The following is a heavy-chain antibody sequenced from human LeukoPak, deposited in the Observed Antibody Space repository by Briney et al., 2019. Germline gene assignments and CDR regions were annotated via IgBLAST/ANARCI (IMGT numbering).Heavy chain of an antibody. D-gene: IGHD3-10*01. CDR1: GFTFSSFE. V-gene: IGHV3-48*03. CDR2: ISSSGTTI. J-gene: IGHJ5*02. Sequence: RGSLRLSCVASGFTFSSFEMNWVRQAPGKGLEWVSYISSSGTTISYADSVKGRFTIFRDNANNSLYLQMNSLRVEDTAFYHCASYGSANLWGQGTLVTVSS. CDR3: ASYGSANL.